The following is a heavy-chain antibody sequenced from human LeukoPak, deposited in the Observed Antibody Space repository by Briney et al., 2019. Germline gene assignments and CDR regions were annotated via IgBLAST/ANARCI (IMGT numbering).Heavy chain of an antibody. CDR1: GGSISSGGYY. J-gene: IGHJ6*03. V-gene: IGHV4-31*03. CDR2: IYYSGST. Sequence: SETLSLTCTVSGGSISSGGYYWSWIRQHPGKGLEWIGYIYYSGSTYYNPSLKSRVTISVDTSKNQFSLKLSSVTAADTAVYYCARIYQPITGTTYHYYYMDVWGKGTTVTVSS. D-gene: IGHD1-7*01. CDR3: ARIYQPITGTTYHYYYMDV.